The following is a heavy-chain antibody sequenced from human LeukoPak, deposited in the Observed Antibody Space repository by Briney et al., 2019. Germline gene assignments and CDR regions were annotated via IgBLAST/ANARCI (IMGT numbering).Heavy chain of an antibody. CDR2: IYYSGST. Sequence: SEALSLTCTVSGSSISSSSYYWGWIRQPPGKGLEWIGSIYYSGSTYYNPSLKSRVTISVDTSKNQFSLNLSSVTAADTAVYYCAKRCSGPTCYTDAYDIWGQGTMVTVSS. J-gene: IGHJ3*02. D-gene: IGHD2-2*02. CDR3: AKRCSGPTCYTDAYDI. CDR1: GSSISSSSYY. V-gene: IGHV4-39*07.